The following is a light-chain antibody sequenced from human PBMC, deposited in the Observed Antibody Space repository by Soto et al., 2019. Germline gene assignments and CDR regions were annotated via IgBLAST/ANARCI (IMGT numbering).Light chain of an antibody. CDR3: MQTTHWPPYT. CDR1: QSLAYSDGNSY. CDR2: KAS. V-gene: IGKV2-30*01. J-gene: IGKJ2*01. Sequence: DVVMTQSPLSLSVTLGQPASISCRSSQSLAYSDGNSYLNWFQQRPGQPPRRLIYKASNRDSGXPXRXNGSGSDPDFTLKISRVEAEDVGVYYCMQTTHWPPYTFGQGTKLEIK.